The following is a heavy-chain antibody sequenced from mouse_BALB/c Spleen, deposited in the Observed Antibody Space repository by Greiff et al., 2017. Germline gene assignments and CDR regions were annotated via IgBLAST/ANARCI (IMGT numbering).Heavy chain of an antibody. CDR3: TPHWYYAMDY. Sequence: EVKLQESGGGLVQPGGSMKLSCVASGFTFSNYWMNWVRQSPEKGLEWVAEIRLKSNNYATHYAESVKGRFTISRDDSKSSVYLQMNNLRAEDTGIYYCTPHWYYAMDYWGQGTSVTVSS. CDR2: IRLKSNNYAT. CDR1: GFTFSNYW. V-gene: IGHV6-6*02. J-gene: IGHJ4*01. D-gene: IGHD4-1*01.